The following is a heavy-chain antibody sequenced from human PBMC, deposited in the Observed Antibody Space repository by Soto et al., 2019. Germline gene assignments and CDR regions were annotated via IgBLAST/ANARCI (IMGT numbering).Heavy chain of an antibody. V-gene: IGHV4-31*03. CDR2: VYYSGSS. CDR1: GDSISGGASF. Sequence: QVQLQESGPGLVKPSETLSLTCTVSGDSISGGASFWSWIRQPPGKGLEWIANVYYSGSSYYNPSLKSRLTISVDTTKNQFSLQSKSMTAADTAVYYCAKLSCTSSTCYFPGWFDPWGQGTLVTVSS. D-gene: IGHD2-2*01. J-gene: IGHJ5*02. CDR3: AKLSCTSSTCYFPGWFDP.